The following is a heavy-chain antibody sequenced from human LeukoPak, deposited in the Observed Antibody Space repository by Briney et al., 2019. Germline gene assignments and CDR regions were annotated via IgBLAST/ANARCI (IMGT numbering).Heavy chain of an antibody. CDR3: ARRSGEYSGYDFDY. CDR1: GFTFDDYG. J-gene: IGHJ4*02. D-gene: IGHD5-12*01. V-gene: IGHV3-20*04. Sequence: PGGSLRLSCAASGFTFDDYGMSWVRQAPGKGLEWVSGINWNGGSTGYADSVKGRFTISRDNAKNSLYLQMNGLRAEDTALYYCARRSGEYSGYDFDYWGQGTLVTVSS. CDR2: INWNGGST.